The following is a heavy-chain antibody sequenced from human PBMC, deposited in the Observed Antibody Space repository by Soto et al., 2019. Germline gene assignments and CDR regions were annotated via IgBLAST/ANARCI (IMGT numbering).Heavy chain of an antibody. J-gene: IGHJ6*03. CDR3: AIRGGITAAGTYYYYYMAV. CDR1: GGSFSGYY. D-gene: IGHD6-13*01. V-gene: IGHV4-34*01. CDR2: INHSGST. Sequence: SETLSLTCAVYGGSFSGYYWSWIRQPPGKGLEWIGEINHSGSTNYNPSLKSRVTISVDTSKNQFSLKLSSVTAADTAVYYCAIRGGITAAGTYYYYYMAVWGKGTTVTVSS.